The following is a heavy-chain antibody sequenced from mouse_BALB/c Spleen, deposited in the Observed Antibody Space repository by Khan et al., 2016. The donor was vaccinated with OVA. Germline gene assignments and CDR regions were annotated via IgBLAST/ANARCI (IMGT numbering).Heavy chain of an antibody. Sequence: QVQLKQSGAELARPGASVKMSCKASGFTFTSYTMPLIKQRPGRGLEWIGYIIPSNSYTNYNQKFKDKATLTADKSSSTAYMPLSSLTSEDTAVYYCAREGVYYRSDGWFAYWGQGTLVTVSA. J-gene: IGHJ3*01. V-gene: IGHV1-4*01. CDR2: IIPSNSYT. CDR1: GFTFTSYT. D-gene: IGHD2-14*01. CDR3: AREGVYYRSDGWFAY.